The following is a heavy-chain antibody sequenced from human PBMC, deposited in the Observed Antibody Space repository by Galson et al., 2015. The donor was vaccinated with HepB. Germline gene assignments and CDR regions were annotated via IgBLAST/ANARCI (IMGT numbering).Heavy chain of an antibody. CDR2: ISAYNGNT. CDR1: GYTFTSYG. Sequence: SVKVSCKASGYTFTSYGISWVRQAPGQGLEWMGWISAYNGNTNYAQKLQGRVTMTTDTSTSTAYMELRSLRSDDTAVYYCARVSLGGITFGGVIVFADDYWGQGTLVTVSS. CDR3: ARVSLGGITFGGVIVFADDY. J-gene: IGHJ4*02. V-gene: IGHV1-18*01. D-gene: IGHD3-16*02.